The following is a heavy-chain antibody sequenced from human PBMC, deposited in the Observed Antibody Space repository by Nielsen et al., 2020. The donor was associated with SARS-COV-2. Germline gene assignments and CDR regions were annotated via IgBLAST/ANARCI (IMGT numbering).Heavy chain of an antibody. J-gene: IGHJ3*02. Sequence: GSLRLSCTVSGGSISSSSYYWGWIRQPPGKGLEWIGSIYYSGSTYYNPSLKSRVTISVDTSKNQFSLKLSSVTAADTAVYYCAREREGYYYDSSGSNDAFDIWGQGTMVTVSS. CDR2: IYYSGST. CDR3: AREREGYYYDSSGSNDAFDI. V-gene: IGHV4-39*07. CDR1: GGSISSSSYY. D-gene: IGHD3-22*01.